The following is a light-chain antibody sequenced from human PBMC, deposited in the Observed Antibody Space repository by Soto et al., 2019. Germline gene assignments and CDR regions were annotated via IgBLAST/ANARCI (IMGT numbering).Light chain of an antibody. Sequence: QSALTQPPSASGSPGQSVTISCTGTSSDVGGYNYVSWYQQHPGKAPKLMIYEVSKRPSGVPDRFSGSKSGNTASLTVSGLQAEDEADYYCSSYAGSKGAVFGGGTQLTVL. CDR3: SSYAGSKGAV. J-gene: IGLJ7*01. CDR2: EVS. CDR1: SSDVGGYNY. V-gene: IGLV2-8*01.